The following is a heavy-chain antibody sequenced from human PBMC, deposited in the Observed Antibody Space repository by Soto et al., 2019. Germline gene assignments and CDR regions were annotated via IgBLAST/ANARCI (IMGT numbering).Heavy chain of an antibody. CDR1: GGSMRNYF. D-gene: IGHD6-13*01. CDR2: IHYSGTT. CDR3: AAGEASSRNLAPYYLDF. J-gene: IGHJ4*02. Sequence: SETLSLTCTVSGGSMRNYFWTWIRQPPGKGLEWIGYIHYSGTTSFFPSYNPSLRSRVTISGDTSKNQFSLKLLSVTTADTAVYFCAAGEASSRNLAPYYLDFWGQGTLVTVSS. V-gene: IGHV4-59*01.